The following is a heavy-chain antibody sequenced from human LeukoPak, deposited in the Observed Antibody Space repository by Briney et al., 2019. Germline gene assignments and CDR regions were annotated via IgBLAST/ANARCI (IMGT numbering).Heavy chain of an antibody. CDR3: ARQVFSSFVFDY. D-gene: IGHD6-6*01. J-gene: IGHJ4*02. CDR2: INPISGGT. V-gene: IGHV1-2*02. CDR1: GYAFTDYY. Sequence: ATVKVSCKASGYAFTDYYMFWVRQAPGQGLESMGWINPISGGTNYAQKFQGRVTMTRDTSMSTAYMELSRLTSDDTAVYYCARQVFSSFVFDYWGQGALVTDPS.